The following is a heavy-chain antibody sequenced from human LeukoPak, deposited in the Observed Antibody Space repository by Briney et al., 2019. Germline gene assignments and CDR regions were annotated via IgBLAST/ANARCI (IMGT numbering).Heavy chain of an antibody. D-gene: IGHD1-26*01. Sequence: GGSLRLSCAASGFTFSSYVMNWVRQAPGKGLEWVSGISGSGGSTYYADSVKGRFTISRDNSKNTLYLQVNSLRAEDTAVYYCARGDFESGTYNDAFDVWGQGTMVTVSS. J-gene: IGHJ3*01. CDR1: GFTFSSYV. CDR3: ARGDFESGTYNDAFDV. V-gene: IGHV3-23*01. CDR2: ISGSGGST.